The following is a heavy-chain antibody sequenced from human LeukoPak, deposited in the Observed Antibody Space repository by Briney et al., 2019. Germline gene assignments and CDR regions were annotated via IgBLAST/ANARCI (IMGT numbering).Heavy chain of an antibody. CDR2: IKTDGSST. CDR3: ASQQPPRFY. J-gene: IGHJ4*02. D-gene: IGHD5-18*01. Sequence: GGSLRPSCAASGFTFSSYWMHWVRQAPGKGLVRVSRIKTDGSSTSYADSVKGRFTISRDNSGSILYLQMHSLRAEDTALYYCASQQPPRFYWGQGTLVSVSS. V-gene: IGHV3-74*01. CDR1: GFTFSSYW.